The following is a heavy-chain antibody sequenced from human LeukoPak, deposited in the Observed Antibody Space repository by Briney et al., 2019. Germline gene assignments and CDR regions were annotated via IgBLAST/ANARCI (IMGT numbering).Heavy chain of an antibody. V-gene: IGHV7-4-1*02. D-gene: IGHD3-10*01. J-gene: IGHJ5*02. CDR1: GYIFTSYG. CDR3: ARDVVVRGFNWFGP. Sequence: ASVKVSCTASGYIFTSYGISWVRQAPGQGLEWMGWINTNTGNPTYAQGFTGRFVFSLDTSVSTAYLQISSLKAEDTAVYYCARDVVVRGFNWFGPWGQGTLVTVSS. CDR2: INTNTGNP.